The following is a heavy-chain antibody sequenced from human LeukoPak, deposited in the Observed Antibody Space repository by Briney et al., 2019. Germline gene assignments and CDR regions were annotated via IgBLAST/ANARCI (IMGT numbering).Heavy chain of an antibody. CDR2: ISDIGII. D-gene: IGHD2/OR15-2a*01. CDR3: AGHHPRNTVDF. Sequence: SETLSLTCTVSGGSISSDYWSWIRQPPGKGLEWIAYISDIGIINYNPSLKSRVTISLDTSKNQFSLKLSSVTAADTAVYYCAGHHPRNTVDFWGQGTLVTVSS. J-gene: IGHJ4*02. V-gene: IGHV4-59*08. CDR1: GGSISSDY.